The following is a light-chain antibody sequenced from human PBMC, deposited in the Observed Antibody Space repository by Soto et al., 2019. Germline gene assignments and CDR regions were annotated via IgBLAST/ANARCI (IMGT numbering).Light chain of an antibody. CDR2: DVS. CDR1: SSEVGGYNY. Sequence: QSVLTQPASLSGSSGQSVTISCTGTSSEVGGYNYVSWYQQHPGKAPKLMIYDVSNRPSGVSNRFSGSKSGNTASLTISGLQAEDEADYYCSSYTSSSTPYVFGTGTKVTVL. CDR3: SSYTSSSTPYV. J-gene: IGLJ1*01. V-gene: IGLV2-14*01.